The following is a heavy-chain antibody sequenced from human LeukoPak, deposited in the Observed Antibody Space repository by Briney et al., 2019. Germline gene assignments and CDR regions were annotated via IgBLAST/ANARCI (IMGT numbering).Heavy chain of an antibody. Sequence: PSETLSLTCAVYGGSFRGYYWSWIRQPPGKGLEWIGEINHSGSTNYNPSLKSRVTISVDTSKNQFSLKLSSVTAADTAVYYCARGRGCFGYWGQGTLVTVSS. D-gene: IGHD2-8*01. CDR3: ARGRGCFGY. CDR2: INHSGST. CDR1: GGSFRGYY. V-gene: IGHV4-34*01. J-gene: IGHJ4*02.